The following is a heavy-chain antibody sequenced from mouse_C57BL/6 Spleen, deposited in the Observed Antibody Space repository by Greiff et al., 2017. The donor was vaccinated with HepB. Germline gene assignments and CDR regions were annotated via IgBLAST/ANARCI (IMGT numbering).Heavy chain of an antibody. D-gene: IGHD1-1*01. V-gene: IGHV1-5*01. J-gene: IGHJ4*01. CDR2: IYPGNSDT. Sequence: EVQLQQSGTVLARPGASVKMSCKTSGYTFTSYWMHWVKQRPGQGLEWIGAIYPGNSDTSYNQKFKGKAKLTAVTSASTAYMELSSLTNEDSAVYYCTRGLLRGVYAMDYWGQGTSVTVSS. CDR3: TRGLLRGVYAMDY. CDR1: GYTFTSYW.